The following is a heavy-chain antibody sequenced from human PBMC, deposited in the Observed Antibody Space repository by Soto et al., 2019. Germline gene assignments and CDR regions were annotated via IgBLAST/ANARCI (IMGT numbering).Heavy chain of an antibody. D-gene: IGHD4-17*01. CDR1: GDSVTSSNW. J-gene: IGHJ4*02. CDR2: IYHSEST. CDR3: ARYDFGIFDY. V-gene: IGHV4-4*02. Sequence: SETLSLTCAVSGDSVTSSNWWSWVRQPPGKGLEWIGEIYHSESTNYNPSLKSRVTMSIDKSKNQFSLKLTSVTAADTAVYFCARYDFGIFDYWGQGTLVTVSS.